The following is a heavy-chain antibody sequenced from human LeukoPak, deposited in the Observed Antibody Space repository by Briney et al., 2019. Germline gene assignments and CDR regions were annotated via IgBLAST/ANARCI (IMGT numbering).Heavy chain of an antibody. D-gene: IGHD1-7*01. CDR1: GFTFSSYS. J-gene: IGHJ4*02. CDR3: AKDRLELRRYYFDY. V-gene: IGHV3-21*01. Sequence: GGSLRLSCAASGFTFSSYSMNWVRQAPGKGLEWVSSISSSSSYIYYADSVKGRFTISRDNSKNTLYLQMNSLRAEDTAVYYCAKDRLELRRYYFDYWGQGTLVTVSS. CDR2: ISSSSSYI.